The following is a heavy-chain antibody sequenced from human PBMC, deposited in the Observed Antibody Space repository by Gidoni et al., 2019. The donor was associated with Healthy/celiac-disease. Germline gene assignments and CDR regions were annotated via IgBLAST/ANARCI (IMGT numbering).Heavy chain of an antibody. CDR2: IIPIFGTA. V-gene: IGHV1-69*01. CDR3: ARGGSEGGDCYYGCWYYYYGMDV. J-gene: IGHJ6*02. D-gene: IGHD2-21*01. Sequence: QVQLVQSGAEVKKPGSSVKVSCKASGGTFSSYAISWVRQAPGQGLEWMGGIIPIFGTANYAQKFQGRVTITADESTSTAYMELSSLRSEDTAVYYCARGGSEGGDCYYGCWYYYYGMDVWGQGTTVTVSS. CDR1: GGTFSSYA.